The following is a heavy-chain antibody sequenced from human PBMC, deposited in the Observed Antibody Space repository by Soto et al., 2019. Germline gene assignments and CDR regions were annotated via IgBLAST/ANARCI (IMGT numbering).Heavy chain of an antibody. CDR2: INHSGTI. V-gene: IGHV4-34*01. J-gene: IGHJ6*02. CDR3: ARADRTLVTSYSLDV. Sequence: SETLSLTCAVYGGSFSGYYWTWIRQPPGKGLEWIGEINHSGTINFNPSLKSRLTISLDTSKKHFSLKLSSVTDADTATYYCARADRTLVTSYSLDVWGQGTTVS. D-gene: IGHD2-21*02. CDR1: GGSFSGYY.